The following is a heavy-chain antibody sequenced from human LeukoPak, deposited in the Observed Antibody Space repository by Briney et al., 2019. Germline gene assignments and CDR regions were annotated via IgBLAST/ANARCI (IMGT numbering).Heavy chain of an antibody. CDR2: ISASGGDT. V-gene: IGHV3-23*01. D-gene: IGHD2/OR15-2a*01. CDR1: GFSFSTYS. J-gene: IGHJ5*02. Sequence: GGSLRLSCAASGFSFSTYSFSWVRQAPGKGLEWVSGISASGGDTFYADSVKGRFTISRDNSKNTLSLQMNSLRVEDTAIYYCAKDVRRCNWACTWGQGTLVTVSS. CDR3: AKDVRRCNWACT.